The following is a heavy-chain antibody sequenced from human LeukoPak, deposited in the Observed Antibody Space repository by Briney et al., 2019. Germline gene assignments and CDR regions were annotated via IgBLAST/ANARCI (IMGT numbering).Heavy chain of an antibody. Sequence: PGGSLRLSCAASGFTFSSHAMSWVRQAPGKGQEWVSAISVSGDNTYYADSVKGRFTISRDNSENTLYLQMNSLRAEDTAVYYCARPYSSSVQRYFDYWGQGTLVTVSS. V-gene: IGHV3-23*01. CDR2: ISVSGDNT. CDR1: GFTFSSHA. J-gene: IGHJ4*02. CDR3: ARPYSSSVQRYFDY. D-gene: IGHD2-2*01.